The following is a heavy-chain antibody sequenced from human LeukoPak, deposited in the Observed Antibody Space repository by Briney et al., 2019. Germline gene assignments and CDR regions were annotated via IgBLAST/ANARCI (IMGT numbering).Heavy chain of an antibody. CDR1: GGSISSYY. CDR2: IYYSGST. CDR3: ARDLGRIVGASYYYYYMDV. Sequence: PSETLSLTCTVSGGSISSYYWSWIRQPPGKGLEWIGDIYYSGSTNYNPSLKSRVTISVDTSKNQFSLKLSSVTAADTVVYYCARDLGRIVGASYYYYYMDVWGKGTTVTISS. V-gene: IGHV4-59*01. J-gene: IGHJ6*03. D-gene: IGHD1-26*01.